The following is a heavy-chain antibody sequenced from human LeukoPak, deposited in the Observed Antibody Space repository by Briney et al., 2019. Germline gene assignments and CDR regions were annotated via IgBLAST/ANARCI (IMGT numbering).Heavy chain of an antibody. D-gene: IGHD6-13*01. J-gene: IGHJ4*02. V-gene: IGHV3-23*01. CDR2: ISGDGGAT. CDR1: GFTFSNHG. CDR3: AKRGSSWYTDY. Sequence: GGSLRLSCAASGFTFSNHGMSWVRQAPGKGLEWVSSISGDGGATYYADSVKGRFTISRDNSKNTLYLRMTSLRVEDTAVYYCAKRGSSWYTDYWGQGTPVTVSS.